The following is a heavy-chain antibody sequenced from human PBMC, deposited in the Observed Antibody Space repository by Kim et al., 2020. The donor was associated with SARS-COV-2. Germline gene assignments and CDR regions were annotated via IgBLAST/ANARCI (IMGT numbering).Heavy chain of an antibody. CDR1: VGSFSGYY. CDR3: ARYDERXXDRXX. CDR2: INHSGNT. V-gene: IGHV4-34*01. J-gene: IGHJ5*02. Sequence: SETLSLTCAVYVGSFSGYYWTWLRQSPEKGLEWIGEINHSGNTHYNPSLQSRVTFSVDTSKNQFXXRLTSVTXAXTAVXYCARYDERXXDRXXWGQXXLV. D-gene: IGHD3-16*01.